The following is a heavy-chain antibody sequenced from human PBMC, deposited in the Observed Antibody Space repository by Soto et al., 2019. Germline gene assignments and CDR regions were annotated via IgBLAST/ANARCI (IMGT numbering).Heavy chain of an antibody. CDR3: TILYGSGSSYYYYYGMDV. J-gene: IGHJ6*02. Sequence: GGSLRLSCAASGFTFSNAWMNWVRQAPGKGLEWVGRIKSKTDGGTTDYAAPVKGRFTISREDSKNTLYLQMNSLKTEDTAVYYCTILYGSGSSYYYYYGMDVWGQGTTVTVSS. CDR2: IKSKTDGGTT. CDR1: GFTFSNAW. D-gene: IGHD3-10*01. V-gene: IGHV3-15*07.